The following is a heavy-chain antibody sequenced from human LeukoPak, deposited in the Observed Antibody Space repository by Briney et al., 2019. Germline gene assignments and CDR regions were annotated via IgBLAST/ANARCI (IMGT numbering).Heavy chain of an antibody. V-gene: IGHV4-59*08. D-gene: IGHD6-13*01. Sequence: SETLSLTCSVSGGSMGTYDWGWIRQPPGKRLEWIGDIYYSGSTTYNPSLKSRVTVSVDTSKNQFSLKLTSITAADTAVYYCARGRLGRQHGSFFDSWGHGTLVTVSS. J-gene: IGHJ4*01. CDR3: ARGRLGRQHGSFFDS. CDR1: GGSMGTYD. CDR2: IYYSGST.